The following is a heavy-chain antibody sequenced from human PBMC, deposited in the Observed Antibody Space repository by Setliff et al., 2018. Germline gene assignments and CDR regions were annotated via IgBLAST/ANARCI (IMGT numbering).Heavy chain of an antibody. J-gene: IGHJ5*01. D-gene: IGHD2-15*01. CDR2: VYSTGST. Sequence: SETLSLTCNVSGASISSGSHYWSWIRQSAGEKPTWIGHVYSTGSTNYNPSFESRVSISVDKSNNQFSLKMTSVTAADTATYYCVRDRYGRNSDGSGVYNWFDSWGQGILVTV. V-gene: IGHV4-61*09. CDR3: VRDRYGRNSDGSGVYNWFDS. CDR1: GASISSGSHY.